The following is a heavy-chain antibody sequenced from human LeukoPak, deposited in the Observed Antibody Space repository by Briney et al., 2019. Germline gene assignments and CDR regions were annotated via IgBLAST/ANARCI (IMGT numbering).Heavy chain of an antibody. J-gene: IGHJ4*02. V-gene: IGHV4-39*07. D-gene: IGHD1-26*01. CDR1: DDSISSNRYF. CDR2: INYNWRT. CDR3: ARDIDDVGALLDF. Sequence: SETLSLTCTVSDDSISSNRYFWAWIRQPPGGGLEWIASINYNWRTYYNPSLKSRLTISIDTAKRQFSLKLTSVTAADTALYYCARDIDDVGALLDFWGQGTLVTVSS.